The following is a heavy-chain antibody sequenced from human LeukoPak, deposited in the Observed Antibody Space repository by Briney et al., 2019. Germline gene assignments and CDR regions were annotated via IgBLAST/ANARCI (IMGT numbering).Heavy chain of an antibody. CDR1: GGSISSGSYY. CDR3: ARTRKGNCSSTSCYNSGNYYYNYIDD. CDR2: IYTSGST. V-gene: IGHV4-61*02. J-gene: IGHJ6*03. D-gene: IGHD2-2*02. Sequence: SETLSHTCTVSGGSISSGSYYWGWIRQPAGKGLEWIGRIYTSGSTNYNPSPKSRVTISVDTSKNQFSLKLSSMSAADTAVYYCARTRKGNCSSTSCYNSGNYYYNYIDDWGKGTTVTVSS.